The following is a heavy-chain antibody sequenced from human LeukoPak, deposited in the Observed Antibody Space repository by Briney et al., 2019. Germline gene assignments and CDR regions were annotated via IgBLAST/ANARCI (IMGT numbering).Heavy chain of an antibody. V-gene: IGHV4-4*02. CDR2: IYYSGST. D-gene: IGHD1-1*01. J-gene: IGHJ5*01. CDR1: GGSISSSNW. CDR3: ARIGHDLYQTFDS. Sequence: SGTLSLTCAVSGGSISSSNWWSWVRQPPGKGLEWIGSIYYSGSTYYNPSLKSRVTISVDTSKNQFSLKLSSVTAADTAVYYCARIGHDLYQTFDSWGHGTLITVSS.